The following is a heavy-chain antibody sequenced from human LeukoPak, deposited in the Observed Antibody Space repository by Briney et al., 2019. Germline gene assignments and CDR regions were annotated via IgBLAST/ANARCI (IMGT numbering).Heavy chain of an antibody. CDR3: SRLRGYSYGYADY. Sequence: GGSLRLSCAASGFTFSSYSMNWVRQAPGKGLEWVSYISSSGSTVDYADSVKGRFTISRDNAKNSLYLQMNSLRAEDTAVYYCSRLRGYSYGYADYWGQGTLVTVSS. V-gene: IGHV3-48*04. D-gene: IGHD5-18*01. CDR2: ISSSGSTV. CDR1: GFTFSSYS. J-gene: IGHJ4*02.